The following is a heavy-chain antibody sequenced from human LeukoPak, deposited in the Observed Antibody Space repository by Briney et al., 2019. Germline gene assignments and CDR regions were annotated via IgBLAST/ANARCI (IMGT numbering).Heavy chain of an antibody. J-gene: IGHJ5*02. V-gene: IGHV1-46*01. Sequence: GASVKVSCKASGYTFTSYYMHWVRQAPGQGLEWMGMINPSGGSTSYAQKFQGRVTMTRDTSISTAYMELSRLRSDDTAVYYCARSRRIVVVPAARMIQNWFDPWGQGTLVTVSS. CDR2: INPSGGST. CDR1: GYTFTSYY. D-gene: IGHD2-2*01. CDR3: ARSRRIVVVPAARMIQNWFDP.